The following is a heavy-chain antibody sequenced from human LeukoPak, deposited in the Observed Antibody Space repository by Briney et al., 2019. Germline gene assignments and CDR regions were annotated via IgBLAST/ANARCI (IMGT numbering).Heavy chain of an antibody. D-gene: IGHD3-22*01. Sequence: GGSLRLSCAASGFTFSSYSMNWVRQAPGKGLEWVSSISSSSSYIYYADSVKGRFTISRDNSKNTLYLQMNSLRAEDTAVYYCAKGYYDSTIAFDIWGQGTMVTVSS. CDR3: AKGYYDSTIAFDI. CDR2: ISSSSSYI. CDR1: GFTFSSYS. V-gene: IGHV3-21*04. J-gene: IGHJ3*02.